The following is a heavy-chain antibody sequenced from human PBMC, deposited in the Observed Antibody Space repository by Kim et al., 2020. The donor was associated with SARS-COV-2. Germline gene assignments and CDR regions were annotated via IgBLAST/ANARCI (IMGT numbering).Heavy chain of an antibody. CDR2: GSQK. V-gene: IGHV3-7*04. CDR3: ARGRGVDY. J-gene: IGHJ4*02. Sequence: GSQKNYVGAAKGRFTISRDNAKNSVYLQMNSLGGEDAAVYYCARGRGVDYWGQGTLVTVSS.